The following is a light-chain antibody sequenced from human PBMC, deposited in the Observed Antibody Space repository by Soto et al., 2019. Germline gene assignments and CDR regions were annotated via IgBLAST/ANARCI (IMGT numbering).Light chain of an antibody. V-gene: IGKV3-15*01. CDR1: QSVSNN. CDR3: HQYNNWQTWT. Sequence: EIVMTQSPATLSVSPGERATLSCRASQSVSNNLAWYQQKFGQAPRLLVYGASTRATGIPARFSGSGSGTEFTLTISSLQSEDFAVYFCHQYNNWQTWTFGQGTKVEIK. CDR2: GAS. J-gene: IGKJ1*01.